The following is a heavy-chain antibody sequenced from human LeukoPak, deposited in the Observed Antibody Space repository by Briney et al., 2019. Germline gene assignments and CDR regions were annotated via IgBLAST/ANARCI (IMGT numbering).Heavy chain of an antibody. D-gene: IGHD2-2*01. CDR2: ISWNSGSL. J-gene: IGHJ6*02. CDR1: GFTFDDYA. Sequence: GGSLRLSCAASGFTFDDYAMHWVRQAPGKGLEWVSDISWNSGSLGYADSVKGRFTISRDNAKNSLYLEMNSLRTEDTALYYCAKGCSSTSCPDGHYYGMDVWGQGTTVIVSS. V-gene: IGHV3-9*01. CDR3: AKGCSSTSCPDGHYYGMDV.